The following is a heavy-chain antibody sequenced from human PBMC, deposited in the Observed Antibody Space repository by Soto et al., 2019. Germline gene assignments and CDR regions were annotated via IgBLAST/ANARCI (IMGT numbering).Heavy chain of an antibody. CDR3: ARGLYYNQISGYPNY. D-gene: IGHD3-22*01. J-gene: IGHJ4*02. Sequence: EVQLVESGGGLVQPGRSLSLSCAASGFTFPDYTMHWVRQAPGKGLEWVSGISWNSGSIDYADSVKGRFIISRDDSKNFLYLQMNSLRAEDTALYYCARGLYYNQISGYPNYWGQGTLVTVSS. CDR1: GFTFPDYT. CDR2: ISWNSGSI. V-gene: IGHV3-9*01.